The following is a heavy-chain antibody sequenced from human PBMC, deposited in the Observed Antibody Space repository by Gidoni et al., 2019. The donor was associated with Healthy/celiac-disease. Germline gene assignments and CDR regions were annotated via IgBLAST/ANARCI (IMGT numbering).Heavy chain of an antibody. V-gene: IGHV3-30*18. Sequence: QVQLVESGGGVVQPGRSLRLSCAASGFTFSSYGMHWVRQAPGKGLEWVAVISYDGSNKYCADSVKGRFTISRDNSKNTLYLQMNSLRAEDTAVYYCAKGLSSGYYYYYYGMDVWGQGTTVTVSS. CDR2: ISYDGSNK. CDR1: GFTFSSYG. D-gene: IGHD3-22*01. CDR3: AKGLSSGYYYYYYGMDV. J-gene: IGHJ6*02.